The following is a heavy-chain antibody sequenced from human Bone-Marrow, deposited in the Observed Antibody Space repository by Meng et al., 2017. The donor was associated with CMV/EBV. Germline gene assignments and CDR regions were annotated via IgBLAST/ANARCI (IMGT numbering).Heavy chain of an antibody. CDR2: IYYSGST. J-gene: IGHJ4*02. Sequence: SETLSLTCTVSGYSISSGYYWGWIRQPPGKGLEWIGYIYYSGSTNYNPSLKSRVTISVDTSKNQFSLKLSSVTAADTAVYYCARVALNYYDSSGPFDYWGQGTLVTGSS. CDR1: GYSISSGYY. D-gene: IGHD3-22*01. CDR3: ARVALNYYDSSGPFDY. V-gene: IGHV4-61*01.